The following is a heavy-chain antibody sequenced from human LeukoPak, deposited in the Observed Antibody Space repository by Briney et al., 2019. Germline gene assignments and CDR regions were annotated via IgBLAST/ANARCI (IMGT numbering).Heavy chain of an antibody. CDR1: GFTFSSYW. D-gene: IGHD6-19*01. V-gene: IGHV3-74*01. Sequence: GGSLRLSCAAAGFTFSSYWMHWVRQAPGKGLVWVSRVNSDGSSTTYADSVKGRFTISRDNAKNTLYLQMNSLRAEDTAVYYCARGSTQYSSGWYGLDYWGQGTLVTVSS. CDR2: VNSDGSST. CDR3: ARGSTQYSSGWYGLDY. J-gene: IGHJ4*02.